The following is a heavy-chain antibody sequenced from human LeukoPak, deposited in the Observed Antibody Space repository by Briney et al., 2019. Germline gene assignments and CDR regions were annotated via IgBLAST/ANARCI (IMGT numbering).Heavy chain of an antibody. D-gene: IGHD2-2*01. CDR1: GDSISSSSYY. J-gene: IGHJ5*02. Sequence: SETLSLTCTVSGDSISSSSYYWGWIRQPPGKGLDWVGSIYYSGTTYYNPSLKSRVTISVDTSKNQFSLKLSSVTAADTAVYYCARQIGYCSSTSCNWFDPWGQGTLVTVSS. CDR3: ARQIGYCSSTSCNWFDP. CDR2: IYYSGTT. V-gene: IGHV4-39*01.